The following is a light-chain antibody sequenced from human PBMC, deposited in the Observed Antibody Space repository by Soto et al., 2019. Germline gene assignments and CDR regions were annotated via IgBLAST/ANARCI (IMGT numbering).Light chain of an antibody. CDR2: DAS. Sequence: DLPMTQSPSSLSASVGDRVTITCQASQDITNYLNWYQQKPGRAPRLLLYDASSLETGVPSRFSGSGSGTDFTLTISSLHPDDFATYYCQQYNSYSPTFGQGTRVEI. V-gene: IGKV1-33*01. J-gene: IGKJ1*01. CDR3: QQYNSYSPT. CDR1: QDITNY.